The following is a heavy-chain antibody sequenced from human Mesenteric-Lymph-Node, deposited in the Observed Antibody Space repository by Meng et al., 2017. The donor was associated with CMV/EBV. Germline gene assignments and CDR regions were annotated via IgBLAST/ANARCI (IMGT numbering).Heavy chain of an antibody. CDR2: ISYDETNK. V-gene: IGHV3-30-3*01. CDR3: ARDPGVWTMVVVVTTYFDS. J-gene: IGHJ4*02. Sequence: TFRSSVMHLGRQAPGKGLEWVAVISYDETNKYYADSVRGRFTISRDNSKNTLYLQMNSLRPEDTAVYYCARDPGVWTMVVVVTTYFDSWGQGTLVTVSS. CDR1: TFRSSV. D-gene: IGHD3-22*01.